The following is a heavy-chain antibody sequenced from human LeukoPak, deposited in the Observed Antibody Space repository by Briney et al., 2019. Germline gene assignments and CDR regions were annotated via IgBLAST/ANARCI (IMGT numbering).Heavy chain of an antibody. V-gene: IGHV1-18*01. CDR3: ARATYCSSTSCYIRNDAFDI. CDR2: ISGYNGNT. D-gene: IGHD2-2*02. CDR1: GYTFSRYG. Sequence: ASVKVSCKASGYTFSRYGISWVRQAPGQGLEWMGWISGYNGNTKSAQMDQGRVTMTTDTSTSTAYMELRSLRSDDTAVYYCARATYCSSTSCYIRNDAFDIWGQGTMVTVSS. J-gene: IGHJ3*02.